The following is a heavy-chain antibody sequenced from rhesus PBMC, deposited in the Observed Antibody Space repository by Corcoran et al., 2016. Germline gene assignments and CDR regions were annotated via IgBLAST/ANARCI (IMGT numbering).Heavy chain of an antibody. J-gene: IGHJ4*01. Sequence: QVTLKESGPAVVKPPQTLTLTCTFSGFSLSPRGMGVGWIRPPPGQALEWLTSIYWDDNKYQSTSLKSRLSISKDTSKNQVVLTMTNMDPVDTATYYCARGGSGLEASAGDYWGQGVLVTVSS. V-gene: IGHV2S1*01. CDR2: IYWDDNK. CDR3: ARGGSGLEASAGDY. D-gene: IGHD2-39*01. CDR1: GFSLSPRGMG.